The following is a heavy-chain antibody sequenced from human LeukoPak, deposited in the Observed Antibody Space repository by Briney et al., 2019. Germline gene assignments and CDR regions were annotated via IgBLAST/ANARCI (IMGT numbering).Heavy chain of an antibody. CDR3: ALWGYFDSSGRHF. D-gene: IGHD3-22*01. CDR2: IYHSGST. V-gene: IGHV4-38-2*02. Sequence: TSETLSLTCTVSGYSISSGYYWGWIRQPPGKGLEWIGSIYHSGSTYYNPSLKSRVTISVDTSKNQFSLNLNSVTAADTAVYYCALWGYFDSSGRHFWGQGTLVTVSS. CDR1: GYSISSGYY. J-gene: IGHJ4*02.